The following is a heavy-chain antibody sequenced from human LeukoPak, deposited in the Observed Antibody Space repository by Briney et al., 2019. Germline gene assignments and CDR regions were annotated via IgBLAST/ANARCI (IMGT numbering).Heavy chain of an antibody. D-gene: IGHD3-10*01. CDR1: GFTFSNFY. J-gene: IGHJ4*02. V-gene: IGHV3-30*18. Sequence: GGSLRLSCATSGFTFSNFYVNWIRQAPGKGLEWVAVISYDGSNKYYADSVKGRFTISRDNSKNTLYLQMNSLRAEDTAVYYCAKDGAVWFGELLALWGYFDYWGQGTLVTVSS. CDR3: AKDGAVWFGELLALWGYFDY. CDR2: ISYDGSNK.